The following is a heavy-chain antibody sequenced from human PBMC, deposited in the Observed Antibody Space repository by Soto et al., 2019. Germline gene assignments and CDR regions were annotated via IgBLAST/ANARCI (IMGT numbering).Heavy chain of an antibody. CDR2: IYYSGST. D-gene: IGHD3-22*01. Sequence: PSETLSLTCTVSGGSISSSSYYWGWIRQPPGKGLEWIGSIYYSGSTYYNPSLKSRVTISVDTSKNQFSLKLRSVSAADTAVYYCARRPADYYDSSAYFDYWGQGTLVNVS. CDR3: ARRPADYYDSSAYFDY. CDR1: GGSISSSSYY. J-gene: IGHJ4*02. V-gene: IGHV4-39*01.